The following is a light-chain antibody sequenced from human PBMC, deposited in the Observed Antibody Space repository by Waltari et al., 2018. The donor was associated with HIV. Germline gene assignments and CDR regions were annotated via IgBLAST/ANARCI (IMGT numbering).Light chain of an antibody. CDR3: QQSYTTPLT. Sequence: DIQLTQSPSSLSASVGDRVTITCRSSQSISTDLNWYQQKAGKAPKLLIYGASRLQSGVPSRFSGSGSGTEFTLTISSLQPEDFATYYCQQSYTTPLTFGGGTKVEIK. J-gene: IGKJ4*01. CDR1: QSISTD. V-gene: IGKV1-39*01. CDR2: GAS.